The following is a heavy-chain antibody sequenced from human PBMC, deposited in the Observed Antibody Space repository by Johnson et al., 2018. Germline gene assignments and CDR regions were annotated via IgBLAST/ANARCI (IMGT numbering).Heavy chain of an antibody. J-gene: IGHJ6*03. CDR1: GFSFESYT. CDR3: AKDRRHCTGGSCSPPLDFMDG. D-gene: IGHD2-8*02. CDR2: ITGSGDST. Sequence: VQLVQSGGGLEELGGSLRLSCVGSGFSFESYTMIWVRQASGKGLEWVSDITGSGDSTHSADSVEGRFTISRDNSKNTVYLQMSSLRAEDTAVYYCAKDRRHCTGGSCSPPLDFMDGWGKGTTVTVSS. V-gene: IGHV3-23*04.